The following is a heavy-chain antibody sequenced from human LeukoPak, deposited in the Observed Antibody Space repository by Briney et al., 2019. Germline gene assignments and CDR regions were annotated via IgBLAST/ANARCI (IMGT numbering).Heavy chain of an antibody. CDR3: ARGDYYDSSGYQPGGSFDP. J-gene: IGHJ5*02. D-gene: IGHD3-22*01. CDR1: GYTFTSYA. CDR2: ISAYNGNT. Sequence: ASVKVSCKASGYTFTSYAMNWVRQAPGQGLEWMGWISAYNGNTNYAQKLQGRVTMTTDTSTSTAYMELRSLRSDDTAVYYCARGDYYDSSGYQPGGSFDPWGQGTLVTVSS. V-gene: IGHV1-18*01.